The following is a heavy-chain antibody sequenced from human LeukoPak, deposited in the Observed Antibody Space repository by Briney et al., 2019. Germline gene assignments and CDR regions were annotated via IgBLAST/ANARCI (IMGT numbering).Heavy chain of an antibody. CDR2: IYYSGST. J-gene: IGHJ5*02. CDR1: GGSISSYY. Sequence: SETLSPTCTVSGGSISSYYWSWIRQPPGKGLEWIGYIYYSGSTNYNPSLKSRVTISVDTSKNQFSLKLSSVTAAGTAVYYCAIWRGLGYCSSTSCFRFDPWGQGTLVTVSS. V-gene: IGHV4-59*01. D-gene: IGHD2-2*01. CDR3: AIWRGLGYCSSTSCFRFDP.